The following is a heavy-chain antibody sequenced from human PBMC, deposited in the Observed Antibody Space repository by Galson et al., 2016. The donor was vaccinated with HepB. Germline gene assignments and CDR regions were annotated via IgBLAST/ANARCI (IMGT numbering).Heavy chain of an antibody. D-gene: IGHD3-3*01. Sequence: SLRLSCAASGFTFSSYGMHWVRQAPGKGLEWVALIWYDGSNKHYTDSVKGRFTISRDNFKNTLHLQMNSLTAEDTAVYYCAREQRGFLANMNGDDSWGQGTLVTVSS. CDR3: AREQRGFLANMNGDDS. V-gene: IGHV3-33*01. CDR1: GFTFSSYG. J-gene: IGHJ4*02. CDR2: IWYDGSNK.